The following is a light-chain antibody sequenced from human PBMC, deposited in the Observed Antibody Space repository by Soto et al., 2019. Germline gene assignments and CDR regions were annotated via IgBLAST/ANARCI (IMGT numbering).Light chain of an antibody. Sequence: IQLTQSPSSLSASVGDRVTITCRASQGFSRYLAWYQQKPGKAPKLLIYAASTLQSGVPSRFSGSGSGTDFTLPISSLQPEDFATYYCQQLNSYPFTFGGGTKVEIK. V-gene: IGKV1-9*01. CDR3: QQLNSYPFT. CDR1: QGFSRY. J-gene: IGKJ4*01. CDR2: AAS.